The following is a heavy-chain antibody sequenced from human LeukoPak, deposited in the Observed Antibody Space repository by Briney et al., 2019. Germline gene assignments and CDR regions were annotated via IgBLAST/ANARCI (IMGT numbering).Heavy chain of an antibody. J-gene: IGHJ4*02. CDR2: INHSGST. CDR1: GGSFSGYY. CDR3: ARVRYGLQSNFDY. Sequence: SETLSLTCAVYGGSFSGYYWSWIRQPPGKGLEWIGEINHSGSTNYNPSLKSRVTISVDTSKNQFSLKLSSVTAADTAMYYCARVRYGLQSNFDYWGQGTLVTVSS. D-gene: IGHD5-24*01. V-gene: IGHV4-34*01.